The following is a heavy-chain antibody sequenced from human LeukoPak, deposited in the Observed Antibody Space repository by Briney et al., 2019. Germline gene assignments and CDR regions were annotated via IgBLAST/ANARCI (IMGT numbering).Heavy chain of an antibody. CDR3: ARHYGP. D-gene: IGHD3-16*01. Sequence: NPSETLSLTCTVSGDSISSYYWSWIRQPPGKGLEWIGSIYYSGSTCYNPSLKSRVTISVDTSKNQFSLKLNSVTATDTAVYYCARHYGPWGQGTLVTVSS. V-gene: IGHV4-59*05. J-gene: IGHJ4*02. CDR2: IYYSGST. CDR1: GDSISSYY.